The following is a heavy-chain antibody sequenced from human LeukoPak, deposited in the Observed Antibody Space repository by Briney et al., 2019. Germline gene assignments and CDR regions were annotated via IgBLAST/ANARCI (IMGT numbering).Heavy chain of an antibody. Sequence: GASVKVSCKASGYTFTGYYMHWVRQAPGQGLEWMGWINPNSGGTNYAQKFQGRVTMTRDTSISTAYMELSRLRSDDTAVYYCARDGLAVAGTAGFDYWGQGTLVTVSS. CDR3: ARDGLAVAGTAGFDY. CDR1: GYTFTGYY. V-gene: IGHV1-2*02. CDR2: INPNSGGT. D-gene: IGHD6-19*01. J-gene: IGHJ4*02.